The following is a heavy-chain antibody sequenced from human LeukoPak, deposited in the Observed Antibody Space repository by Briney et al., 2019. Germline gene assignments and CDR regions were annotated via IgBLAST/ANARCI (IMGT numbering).Heavy chain of an antibody. CDR3: AKDSSGYYYGFDY. J-gene: IGHJ4*02. Sequence: PGGSLRLSCAASGFTFSRYGMHWVRQAPGKGLEWVALIWYDGSNKYSADSVKGRFTISRDNSNNTLYLQMNSLRAEDTAVYYCAKDSSGYYYGFDYWGQGTLVTVSS. CDR1: GFTFSRYG. CDR2: IWYDGSNK. D-gene: IGHD3-22*01. V-gene: IGHV3-33*06.